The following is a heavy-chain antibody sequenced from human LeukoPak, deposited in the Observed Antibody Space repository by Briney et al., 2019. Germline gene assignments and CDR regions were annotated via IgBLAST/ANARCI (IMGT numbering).Heavy chain of an antibody. CDR1: GFTFSTYW. CDR2: IRQDGIET. Sequence: GRSLRLSCAASGFTFSTYWMRWVRQAPGKGLEWGATIRQDGIETHYVDSVRDRFLISRDNSKSSLYMQMSSLREDDTAIYYCARGCGRAHCHYFFDYWGQGTLVPVSA. CDR3: ARGCGRAHCHYFFDY. V-gene: IGHV3-7*01. D-gene: IGHD2-21*02. J-gene: IGHJ4*02.